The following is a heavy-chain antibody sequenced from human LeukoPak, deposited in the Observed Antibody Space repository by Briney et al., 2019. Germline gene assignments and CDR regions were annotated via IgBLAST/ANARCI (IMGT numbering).Heavy chain of an antibody. Sequence: PGRSLRLSCAASGFTFSSYGMHWVRQAPGKGLEWVAIIWYDESNKFYTDSVKGRFTISRDNYKNTVSLQMNSLRAEDTAVYYCATDYYDRSGDYTVDHWGQGTQVTVSS. V-gene: IGHV3-33*03. CDR3: ATDYYDRSGDYTVDH. J-gene: IGHJ4*02. CDR1: GFTFSSYG. D-gene: IGHD3-22*01. CDR2: IWYDESNK.